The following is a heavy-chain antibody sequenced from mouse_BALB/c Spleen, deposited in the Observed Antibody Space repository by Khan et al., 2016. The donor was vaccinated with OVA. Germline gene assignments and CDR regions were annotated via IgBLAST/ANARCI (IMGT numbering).Heavy chain of an antibody. CDR2: VDPFNGGT. J-gene: IGHJ3*01. CDR3: TRHGYFAWFAY. CDR1: GYSFTSYY. V-gene: IGHV1S135*01. Sequence: VQLKESGPELMKPGASVKISCKASGYSFTSYYIHWVKQSHGKSLEWIGYVDPFNGGTSYNQKFKGKATLTVDKSSSTAYMHLSSLTSEDSAVXYCTRHGYFAWFAYWGQGTLVTVSA. D-gene: IGHD2-3*01.